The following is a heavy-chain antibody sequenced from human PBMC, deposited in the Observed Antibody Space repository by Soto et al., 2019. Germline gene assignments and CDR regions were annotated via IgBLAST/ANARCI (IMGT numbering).Heavy chain of an antibody. CDR3: ARRHLAVAVSPWFDP. CDR2: IDSSGEK. CDR1: GLSITDSEMG. D-gene: IGHD3-16*01. Sequence: QVTLKESGPVLVKPTETLTLRCTVSGLSITDSEMGVSWIRQPPGKALEWLAHIDSSGEKSYRTFLKSRLTISKDTSKSRIVLIMTNMDPADTATYYCARRHLAVAVSPWFDPWGQGILVTVSS. V-gene: IGHV2-26*01. J-gene: IGHJ5*02.